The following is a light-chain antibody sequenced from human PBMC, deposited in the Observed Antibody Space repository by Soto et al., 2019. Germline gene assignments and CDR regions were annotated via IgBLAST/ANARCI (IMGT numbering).Light chain of an antibody. V-gene: IGKV3-11*01. J-gene: IGKJ4*01. Sequence: SPGERATLSCRASQSVGTYFAWYQQKPGQAPRLLIYDSYNRATGIPARFSGSGSGTDFTLTISSLEPEDFAVYYCQQRSDWPSTFGGGTKVEIK. CDR1: QSVGTY. CDR2: DSY. CDR3: QQRSDWPST.